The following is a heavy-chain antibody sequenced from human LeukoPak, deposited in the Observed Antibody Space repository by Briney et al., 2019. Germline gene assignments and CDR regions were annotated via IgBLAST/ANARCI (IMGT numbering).Heavy chain of an antibody. CDR1: GGSISSSSYY. J-gene: IGHJ3*02. D-gene: IGHD1-14*01. Sequence: SETLSLTCTVSGGSISSSSYYWGWLRQPPGKGLEWIGSIYYSGSTYYNPSLKSPVTISVDTSKNQFSLKLSSVTAADTAVYYCARGLNPGDAFDIWGQGTMVTVSS. CDR2: IYYSGST. V-gene: IGHV4-39*01. CDR3: ARGLNPGDAFDI.